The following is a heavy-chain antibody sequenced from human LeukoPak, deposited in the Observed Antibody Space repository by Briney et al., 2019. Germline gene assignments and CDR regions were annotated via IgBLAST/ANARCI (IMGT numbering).Heavy chain of an antibody. Sequence: PGGSLRLSCAASGFTFSTYAMSWVRQAPGKGLEWVSYISSSSSTIYYADSVKGRFTISRDNAKNSLYLQMNSLRAEDTAVYYCASLGTYSRRLWFDYWGQGTLVTVSS. CDR1: GFTFSTYA. CDR3: ASLGTYSRRLWFDY. D-gene: IGHD5-18*01. V-gene: IGHV3-48*01. J-gene: IGHJ4*02. CDR2: ISSSSSTI.